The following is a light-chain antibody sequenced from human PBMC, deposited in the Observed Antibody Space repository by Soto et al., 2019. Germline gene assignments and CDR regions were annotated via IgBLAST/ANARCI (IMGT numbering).Light chain of an antibody. J-gene: IGKJ1*01. Sequence: EVVMTQSPVTLSASPGERATLSCRASQIVNNKLAWYQQKPGQAPSLLIYGASTRATGIPARFSGSGSGTEFTLTISSLHSEDFAVYYCHQYNNWPRTFGQGTKVDIK. CDR2: GAS. CDR1: QIVNNK. V-gene: IGKV3-15*01. CDR3: HQYNNWPRT.